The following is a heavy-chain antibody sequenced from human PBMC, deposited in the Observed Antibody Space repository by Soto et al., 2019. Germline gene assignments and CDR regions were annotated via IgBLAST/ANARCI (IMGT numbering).Heavy chain of an antibody. V-gene: IGHV5-10-1*01. D-gene: IGHD3-10*01. CDR3: ARRAPLTMVRGIGYYYGMDV. Sequence: GESLKISCKGSGYSFTSYWISWVRQMPGKGLEWMGRIDPSDSYTNYSPSFQGHVTISADKSISTAYLQWSSLKASDTAMYYCARRAPLTMVRGIGYYYGMDVWGQGTTVTVSS. CDR1: GYSFTSYW. J-gene: IGHJ6*02. CDR2: IDPSDSYT.